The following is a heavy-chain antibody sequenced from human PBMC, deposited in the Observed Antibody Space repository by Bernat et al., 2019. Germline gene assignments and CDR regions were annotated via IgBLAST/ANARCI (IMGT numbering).Heavy chain of an antibody. D-gene: IGHD6-6*01. Sequence: QLQLQESGPGLVKPSETLSLTCTVSGGSISSSSYYWGWIRQPPGKGLEWIGSIYYSGSTYYNPSLNSRVTISVDTSKNQFSLKLSSVTAADTAVYYCATSGIAARPGNYYYGMDVWGQGTTVTVSS. CDR3: ATSGIAARPGNYYYGMDV. J-gene: IGHJ6*02. CDR1: GGSISSSSYY. V-gene: IGHV4-39*01. CDR2: IYYSGST.